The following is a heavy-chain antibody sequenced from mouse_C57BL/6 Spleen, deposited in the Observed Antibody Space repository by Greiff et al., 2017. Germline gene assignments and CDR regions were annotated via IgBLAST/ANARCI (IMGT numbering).Heavy chain of an antibody. CDR2: IYPGSGNT. Sequence: QVQLQQSGAELVRPGASVKLSCKASGYTFTDYYINWVKQRPGQGLEWIARIYPGSGNTYYNEKFKGKATLTAEKSSSTAYMQLSSLTSEDSAVYFCARWDYYGYDDAMAYWGQGTSVTVSS. J-gene: IGHJ4*01. V-gene: IGHV1-76*01. CDR1: GYTFTDYY. D-gene: IGHD2-2*01. CDR3: ARWDYYGYDDAMAY.